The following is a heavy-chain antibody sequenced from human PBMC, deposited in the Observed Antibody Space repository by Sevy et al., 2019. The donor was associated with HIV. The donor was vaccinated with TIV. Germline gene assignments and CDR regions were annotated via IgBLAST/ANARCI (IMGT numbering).Heavy chain of an antibody. CDR2: IKQDGSEK. D-gene: IGHD6-13*01. CDR3: ARAPLGGQQLPYYYYYGMDV. V-gene: IGHV3-7*03. Sequence: GGSLRLSCAASGFTFSSYWMSWVRQAPGKGLEWVDNIKQDGSEKYYVDSVKGRFTISRDNAKNSLYLQMNSLRAEDTAEYYCARAPLGGQQLPYYYYYGMDVWGQGTTVTVSS. CDR1: GFTFSSYW. J-gene: IGHJ6*02.